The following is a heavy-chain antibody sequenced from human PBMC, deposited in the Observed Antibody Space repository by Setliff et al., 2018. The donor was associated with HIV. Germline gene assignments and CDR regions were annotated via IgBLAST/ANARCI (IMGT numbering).Heavy chain of an antibody. CDR2: IYHSGTT. Sequence: SETLSLTCAVSGGSISTNNWWTWVRQSPGKGLEWIGDIYHSGTTNYNPSLKSRVTISVDTSKNQFSLKLSSVTAADTAIYYCAREDSSSWYSSLSFWGQGTLVTVSS. CDR3: AREDSSSWYSSLSF. J-gene: IGHJ1*01. D-gene: IGHD6-13*01. CDR1: GGSISTNNW. V-gene: IGHV4-4*02.